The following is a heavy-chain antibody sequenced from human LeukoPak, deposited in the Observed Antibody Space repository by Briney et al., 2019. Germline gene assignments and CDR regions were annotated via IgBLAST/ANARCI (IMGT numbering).Heavy chain of an antibody. J-gene: IGHJ2*01. V-gene: IGHV4-34*01. CDR1: GGSFNRYH. CDR3: ARQPMASVVPASRYFDL. CDR2: INQSGST. D-gene: IGHD4-23*01. Sequence: SETLSLTCAVYGGSFNRYHWSWIRQPPGKGLEWIGEINQSGSTNYNPSLKSRVTMSVDTSKNQFSLKLSSVTAADTAVYFCARQPMASVVPASRYFDLWGRGTLVTVSS.